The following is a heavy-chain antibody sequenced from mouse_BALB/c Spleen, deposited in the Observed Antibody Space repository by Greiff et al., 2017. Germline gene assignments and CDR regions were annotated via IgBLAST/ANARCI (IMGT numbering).Heavy chain of an antibody. CDR2: ISSGGST. CDR3: ARAYRYGPFDV. J-gene: IGHJ1*01. V-gene: IGHV5-6-5*01. D-gene: IGHD2-14*01. CDR1: GFTFSSYA. Sequence: EVQVVESGGGLVKPGGSLKLSCAASGFTFSSYAMSWVRQTPEKRLEWVASISSGGSTYYPDSVKGRFTISRDNARNILYLQMSSLRSEDTAMYYCARAYRYGPFDVWGAGTTVTVSS.